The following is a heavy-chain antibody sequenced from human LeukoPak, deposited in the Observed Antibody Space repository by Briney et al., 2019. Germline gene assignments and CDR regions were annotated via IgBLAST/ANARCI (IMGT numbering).Heavy chain of an antibody. CDR3: ARDLVTMVRGLSTPRYYYGMDV. D-gene: IGHD3-10*01. V-gene: IGHV1-46*01. CDR2: INPSGGST. Sequence: ASVKVSCKASGYTFTSYYMHWVRQAPGQGLEWMGIINPSGGSTSYAQKFQGRVTMTRDTSTSTVYMELSSLRSEDTAVYYCARDLVTMVRGLSTPRYYYGMDVWSQGTTVTVSS. J-gene: IGHJ6*02. CDR1: GYTFTSYY.